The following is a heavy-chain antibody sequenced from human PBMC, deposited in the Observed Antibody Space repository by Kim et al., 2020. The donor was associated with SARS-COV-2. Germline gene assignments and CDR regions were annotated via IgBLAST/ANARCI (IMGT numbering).Heavy chain of an antibody. CDR2: IYHSGTT. CDR1: SHSTSSGYY. Sequence: SETLSLTCTVSSHSTSSGYYWGWIRQPPGKGLEWIGSIYHSGTTYYNPSLKSRVTISIDTSKNQFSLRLNSVTAADTAVYYCTSKYYYDSSGYYYADGWGPATLVTVSS. D-gene: IGHD3-22*01. CDR3: TSKYYYDSSGYYYADG. V-gene: IGHV4-38-2*02. J-gene: IGHJ4*02.